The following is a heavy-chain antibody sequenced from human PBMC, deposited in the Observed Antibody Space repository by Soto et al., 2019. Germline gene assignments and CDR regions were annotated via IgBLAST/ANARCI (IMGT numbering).Heavy chain of an antibody. J-gene: IGHJ3*02. CDR3: ARAGAYYDSSGYHAFDI. CDR2: ISSSSTI. V-gene: IGHV3-48*02. CDR1: GFTFSSYS. D-gene: IGHD3-22*01. Sequence: GGSLRLSCAASGFTFSSYSMNWVRQAPGKGLEWVSYISSSSTIYYADSVKGRFTISRDNAKNSLYLQMNSPRDEDTAVYYCARAGAYYDSSGYHAFDIWGQGTMVTVSS.